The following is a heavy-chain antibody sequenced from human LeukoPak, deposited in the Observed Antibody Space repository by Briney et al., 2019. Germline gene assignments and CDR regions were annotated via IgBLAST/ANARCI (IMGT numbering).Heavy chain of an antibody. D-gene: IGHD2-2*01. CDR1: GGPFTGHG. CDR3: ARGLHSSSYGYGMDF. CDR2: ITAIYETA. Sequence: SVKVSCKISGGPFTGHGISWVRQAPGEGLEWMGGITAIYETAIYAERFQGRVTMAADESTSTFYMELSSLRSEDTAVYYCARGLHSSSYGYGMDFWGQGTSVTVSS. J-gene: IGHJ6*02. V-gene: IGHV1-69*13.